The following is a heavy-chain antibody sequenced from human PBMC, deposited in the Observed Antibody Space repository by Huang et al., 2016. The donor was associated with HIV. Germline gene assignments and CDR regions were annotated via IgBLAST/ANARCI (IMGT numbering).Heavy chain of an antibody. J-gene: IGHJ4*02. CDR3: ARDPRIQSWLNFFDY. CDR2: INSDGRST. Sequence: EVQLVESGGGLVQPGGSLRLSCAASGFSISSYWMHWVRQAPGKGLGLVSRINSDGRSTSYADSVKGRFTISRDNAKNTLYLQMNSLRAEDTAVYYCARDPRIQSWLNFFDYWGQGTLVSVSS. D-gene: IGHD3-22*01. V-gene: IGHV3-74*01. CDR1: GFSISSYW.